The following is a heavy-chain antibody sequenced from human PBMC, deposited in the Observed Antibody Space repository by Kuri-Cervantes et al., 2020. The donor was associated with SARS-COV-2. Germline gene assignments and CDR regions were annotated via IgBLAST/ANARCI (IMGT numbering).Heavy chain of an antibody. CDR2: IYYSGST. Sequence: ESLKISCAVSGYSISSGYYWGWIRQPPGKGLEWIGSIYYSGSTYYNPSLKSRVTISVDTSKNQFSLKLSSVTAADTAVYYCAREDLSVVVPAAFFDYWGQGTLVTVSS. CDR1: GYSISSGYY. CDR3: AREDLSVVVPAAFFDY. V-gene: IGHV4-38-2*02. D-gene: IGHD2-2*01. J-gene: IGHJ4*02.